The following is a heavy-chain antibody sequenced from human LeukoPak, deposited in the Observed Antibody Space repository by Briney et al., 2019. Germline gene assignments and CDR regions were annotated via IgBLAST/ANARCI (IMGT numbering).Heavy chain of an antibody. CDR2: IYYNGST. V-gene: IGHV4-59*01. Sequence: SETLSLTCTVSGGSISSYYWSWIRQPPGKGLEWIGYIYYNGSTNYNPSLKSRVTISVDTSKNQFSLKLSSVTAADTAVYYCARAGGVRGPPYFDYWGQGTLVTVSS. CDR1: GGSISSYY. D-gene: IGHD1-1*01. J-gene: IGHJ4*02. CDR3: ARAGGVRGPPYFDY.